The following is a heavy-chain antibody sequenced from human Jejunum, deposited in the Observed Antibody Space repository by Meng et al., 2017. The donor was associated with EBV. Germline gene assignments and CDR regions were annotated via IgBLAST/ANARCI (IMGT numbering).Heavy chain of an antibody. CDR1: GGPISDDDW. D-gene: IGHD3-22*01. Sequence: QSRESGPRLDKPSGTLSLTCVVSGGPISDDDWWGWVRQPPGKGLEWLGEIYLGGGTNYNPSLESRVTISVDKSKNQFSLKLNSVTVADTAVYYCAGNGYYALEYWGPGILVTVSS. CDR2: IYLGGGT. CDR3: AGNGYYALEY. J-gene: IGHJ4*02. V-gene: IGHV4-4*02.